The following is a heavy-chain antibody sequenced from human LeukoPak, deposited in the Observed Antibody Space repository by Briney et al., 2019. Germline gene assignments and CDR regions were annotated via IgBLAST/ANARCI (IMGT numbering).Heavy chain of an antibody. D-gene: IGHD3-3*01. CDR2: ISGSGGST. Sequence: GGSLRLSCAASGFTFSSYAMSWARQAPGKGLERVSAISGSGGSTYYADSVKGRFTISRDNSKNTLYLQMNSLRAEDTAVYYCAKTPDYDFWSGNFDYWGQGTLVTVSS. CDR3: AKTPDYDFWSGNFDY. CDR1: GFTFSSYA. V-gene: IGHV3-23*01. J-gene: IGHJ4*02.